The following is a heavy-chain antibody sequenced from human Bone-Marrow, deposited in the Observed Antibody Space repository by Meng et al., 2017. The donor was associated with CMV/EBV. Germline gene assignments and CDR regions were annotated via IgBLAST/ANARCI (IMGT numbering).Heavy chain of an antibody. CDR2: IYPGDSDT. CDR3: ASSPSSSSPSDY. V-gene: IGHV5-51*01. CDR1: GYSFTSYW. D-gene: IGHD6-13*01. J-gene: IGHJ4*02. Sequence: KVSCKGSGYSFTSYWIGWVRQMPGKGLEWMGIIYPGDSDTRNSPSFQGQVTISADKSISTAYLQWSSLKAADTAMYYCASSPSSSSPSDYWGQGTLVTVSS.